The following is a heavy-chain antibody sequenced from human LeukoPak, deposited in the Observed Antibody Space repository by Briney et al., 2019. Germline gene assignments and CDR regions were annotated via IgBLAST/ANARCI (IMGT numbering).Heavy chain of an antibody. D-gene: IGHD4/OR15-4a*01. CDR1: GFTFSDYW. CDR2: INSDGSTT. Sequence: GGSLTLSCAASGFTFSDYWMHWVRQAPGKGLVWVSRINSDGSTTTYADSVKGRFTISRDNAKNTLYLQMNSLRAEDTAVYYCARDRRLWNMDVWGTGTTVTISS. CDR3: ARDRRLWNMDV. V-gene: IGHV3-74*01. J-gene: IGHJ6*03.